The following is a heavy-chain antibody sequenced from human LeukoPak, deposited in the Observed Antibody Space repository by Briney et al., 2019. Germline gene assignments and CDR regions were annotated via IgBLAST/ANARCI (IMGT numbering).Heavy chain of an antibody. CDR1: GFTFSSYS. CDR2: IKQDGSEK. D-gene: IGHD3-3*01. J-gene: IGHJ4*02. Sequence: GGSLRLSCAASGFTFSSYSMNWVRQAPGKGLEWVANIKQDGSEKYYVDSVKGRFTISRDNAKNSLYLQMNSLRADDTAVYYCARDRSTDFWSGYYTNYSDYWGQGTLVTVSS. CDR3: ARDRSTDFWSGYYTNYSDY. V-gene: IGHV3-7*01.